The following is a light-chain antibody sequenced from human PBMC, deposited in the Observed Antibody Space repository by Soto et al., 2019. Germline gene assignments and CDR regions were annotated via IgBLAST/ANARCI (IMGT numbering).Light chain of an antibody. J-gene: IGKJ5*01. Sequence: DIQLTQSPSFLSASVGDRVTITCRASQDINTYLAWYQQKPGKAPKLLIFAASTLQNGVPSRFSGSGSGTEFTVTITSLQPEDFATYYCQQRKSYPITFCQGTRLEIK. CDR2: AAS. V-gene: IGKV1-9*01. CDR1: QDINTY. CDR3: QQRKSYPIT.